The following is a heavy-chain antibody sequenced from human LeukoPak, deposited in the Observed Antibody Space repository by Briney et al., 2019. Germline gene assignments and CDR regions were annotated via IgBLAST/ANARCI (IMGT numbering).Heavy chain of an antibody. J-gene: IGHJ4*02. CDR2: TYYRSKRYN. CDR3: ARESAGTYYFDY. D-gene: IGHD6-19*01. Sequence: SQTLSLTCAISGDSVSSNSAAWNWIRQSPSRGLEWLGRTYYRSKRYNNYALSVKSRMTVNPDTSKNQISLQLNSVTPEDTAVYYCARESAGTYYFDYWGQGALVTVSS. CDR1: GDSVSSNSAA. V-gene: IGHV6-1*01.